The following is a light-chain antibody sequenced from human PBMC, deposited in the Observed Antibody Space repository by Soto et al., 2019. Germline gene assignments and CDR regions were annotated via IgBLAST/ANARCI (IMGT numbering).Light chain of an antibody. CDR1: YSNIGSNF. Sequence: QSVLTQSSSVSAAAGQKVSISCSGSYSNIGSNFVSWYQHFPGSAPKLVIYDNSPRPSGIPDRFSGSKSGSSATLGITGLQTGDEADYYCGTWDSSLSVVVFGGGTKLTVL. V-gene: IGLV1-51*01. CDR3: GTWDSSLSVVV. CDR2: DNS. J-gene: IGLJ2*01.